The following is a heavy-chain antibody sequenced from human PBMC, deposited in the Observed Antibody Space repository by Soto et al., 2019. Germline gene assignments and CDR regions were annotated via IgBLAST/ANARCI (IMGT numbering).Heavy chain of an antibody. Sequence: QVQLVQSGAEVRKPGASVKVSCKASGYSFSSYDINWVRQAAGQGLEWMGWMNPSSGNKAYAQKFQGRVAMTRNTSISTAYMALTSLPSEDTAAYYCARGGVSRGAFDLWGQGTVVTVTS. J-gene: IGHJ3*01. D-gene: IGHD3-10*01. V-gene: IGHV1-8*01. CDR1: GYSFSSYD. CDR2: MNPSSGNK. CDR3: ARGGVSRGAFDL.